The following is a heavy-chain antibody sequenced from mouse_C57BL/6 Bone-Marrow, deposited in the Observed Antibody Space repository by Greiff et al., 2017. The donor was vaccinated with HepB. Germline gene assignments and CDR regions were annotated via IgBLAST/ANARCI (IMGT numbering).Heavy chain of an antibody. CDR1: GYTFTSYW. V-gene: IGHV1-69*01. Sequence: VQLQQPGAELVMPGASVKLSCKASGYTFTSYWMHWVKQRPGQGLEWIGEIDPSDSYTNYNQKFKGKSTLTVDKSSSTAYMQLSSLTSEDSAVYYCARKCYWYFDVWGTGTTVTVSS. J-gene: IGHJ1*03. CDR3: ARKCYWYFDV. CDR2: IDPSDSYT. D-gene: IGHD1-3*01.